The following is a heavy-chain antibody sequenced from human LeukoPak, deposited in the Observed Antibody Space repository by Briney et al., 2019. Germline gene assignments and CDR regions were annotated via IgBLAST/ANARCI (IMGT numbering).Heavy chain of an antibody. CDR3: ARYYYGSGSYYTVGYYYYMDV. CDR2: IYYSGST. Sequence: PAETLSLTCTVSGGSISSYYWSWIRQPPGKGLEWIGYIYYSGSTNYNPSLKSRVTISVDTSKNQFSLKLSSVTAADTAVYYCARYYYGSGSYYTVGYYYYMDVWGKGTTVTISS. D-gene: IGHD3-10*01. CDR1: GGSISSYY. V-gene: IGHV4-59*01. J-gene: IGHJ6*03.